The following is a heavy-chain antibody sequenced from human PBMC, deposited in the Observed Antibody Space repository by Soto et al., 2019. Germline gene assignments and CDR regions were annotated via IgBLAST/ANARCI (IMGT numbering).Heavy chain of an antibody. CDR3: ARERMAEDYDILTGYPINNDAFDI. V-gene: IGHV1-46*01. Sequence: ASVKVSCKASGYTFTSYYMHWVRQAPGQGLEWMGIINPSGGSTSYAQKFQGRVTISVDTSKNQFSLKLSSVTAADTAVYYCARERMAEDYDILTGYPINNDAFDIWGQGTMVTVSS. D-gene: IGHD3-9*01. CDR1: GYTFTSYY. CDR2: INPSGGST. J-gene: IGHJ3*02.